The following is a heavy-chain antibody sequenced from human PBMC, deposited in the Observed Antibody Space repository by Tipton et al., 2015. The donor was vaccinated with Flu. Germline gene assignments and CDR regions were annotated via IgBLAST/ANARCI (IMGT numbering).Heavy chain of an antibody. V-gene: IGHV5-51*03. J-gene: IGHJ6*02. CDR3: STSYPYSPRYYYYGIDV. CDR1: GYRFTNYW. Sequence: QSGAEVKKPGESLKISCKGSGYRFTNYWIGWVRQMPGKGLEWMGVIYPGDSDTRYSPSFQGQVTISADKSISTAYLQWSSLQASDTAKYYCSTSYPYSPRYYYYGIDVWGQGTTVTVSS. CDR2: IYPGDSDT. D-gene: IGHD5-18*01.